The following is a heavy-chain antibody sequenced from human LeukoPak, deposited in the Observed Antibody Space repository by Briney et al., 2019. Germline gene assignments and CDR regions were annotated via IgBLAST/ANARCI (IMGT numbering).Heavy chain of an antibody. D-gene: IGHD3-10*01. CDR2: IKSEGDDEAT. CDR1: GFTFTNAW. CDR3: TTDLGITMIRGVIVY. V-gene: IGHV3-15*01. Sequence: GGSLRLSCAASGFTFTNAWMSWVRQAPGKGLEWVGRIKSEGDDEATDYGAPVKGRFTMSRDDSRATLYLQMNSLKAEDTAVYYCTTDLGITMIRGVIVYWGQGALVTVSS. J-gene: IGHJ4*02.